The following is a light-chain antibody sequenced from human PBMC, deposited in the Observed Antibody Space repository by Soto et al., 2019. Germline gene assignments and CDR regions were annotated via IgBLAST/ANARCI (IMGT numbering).Light chain of an antibody. CDR1: SSDVGGYNR. V-gene: IGLV2-18*02. CDR2: EVS. Sequence: QSALTQPPSVSGSPGQSVTISCTGTSSDVGGYNRVSWYQQPPGTAPKLMIYEVSNRPSGVPDRFSGSKSGNTASLTISGLQAEDEADYYCSSYTSSSTFLWVFGGGTMVTVL. CDR3: SSYTSSSTFLWV. J-gene: IGLJ3*02.